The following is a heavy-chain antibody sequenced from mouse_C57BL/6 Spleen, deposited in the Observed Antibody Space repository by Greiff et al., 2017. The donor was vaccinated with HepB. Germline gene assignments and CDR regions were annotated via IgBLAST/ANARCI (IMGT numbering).Heavy chain of an antibody. CDR3: ASQRALTGRGFAY. CDR2: IYPGSGST. D-gene: IGHD4-1*01. CDR1: GYTFTSYW. V-gene: IGHV1-55*01. J-gene: IGHJ3*01. Sequence: QVQLQQSGAELVKPGASVKMSCKASGYTFTSYWITWVKQRPGQGLEWIGDIYPGSGSTNYTEKFKSKATLTVDTSSSTAYMQLSSLTSEDSAVYYCASQRALTGRGFAYWGQGTLVTVSA.